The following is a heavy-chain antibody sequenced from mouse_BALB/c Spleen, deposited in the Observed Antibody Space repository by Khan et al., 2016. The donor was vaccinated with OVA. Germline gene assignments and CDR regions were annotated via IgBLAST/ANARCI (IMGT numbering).Heavy chain of an antibody. J-gene: IGHJ3*01. CDR2: IDPSSGYT. D-gene: IGHD1-1*02. CDR1: GYTFTTYW. CDR3: ARRGIYGSFAY. V-gene: IGHV1-7*01. Sequence: QVQLQQSGAEPAKPGASVKMSCKASGYTFTTYWMHWVKQRPGQGLEWIGYIDPSSGYTEYNQKFKDKATLTTDKSSCTAYMPLSSMTSEEYAVNYCARRGIYGSFAYWGQGTLVTVSA.